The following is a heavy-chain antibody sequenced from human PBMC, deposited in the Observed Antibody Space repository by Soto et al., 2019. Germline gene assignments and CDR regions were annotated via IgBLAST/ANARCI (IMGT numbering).Heavy chain of an antibody. CDR1: GYTFTSYG. D-gene: IGHD1-26*01. J-gene: IGHJ3*02. V-gene: IGHV1-18*01. CDR3: ARRSYYDVAFDI. CDR2: ISAYNGNT. Sequence: EASVKVSCKASGYTFTSYGISWVRQAPGQGLEWMGWISAYNGNTNYARKLQGRVTMTTDTSTSTAYMELRSLRSDDTAVYYCARRSYYDVAFDIWGQGTMVTVSS.